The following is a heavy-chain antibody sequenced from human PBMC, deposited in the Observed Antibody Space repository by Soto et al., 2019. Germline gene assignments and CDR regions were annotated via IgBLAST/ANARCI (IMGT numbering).Heavy chain of an antibody. D-gene: IGHD6-19*01. V-gene: IGHV1-18*04. CDR3: ARGSSGWYPNFEY. CDR2: INAYNGNT. CDR1: GYTFTSYY. Sequence: ASVKVSCKASGYTFTSYYMHWVRQAPGQGLEWMGRINAYNGNTSYAQKLQGRVTMTTDTSTSTAYMELRSLRSDDTAVYYCARGSSGWYPNFEYWGQGTLVTVSS. J-gene: IGHJ4*02.